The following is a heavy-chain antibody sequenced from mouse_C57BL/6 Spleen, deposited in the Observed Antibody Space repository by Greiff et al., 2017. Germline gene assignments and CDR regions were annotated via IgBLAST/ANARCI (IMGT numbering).Heavy chain of an antibody. Sequence: VQLQQSGAELVRPGTSVKVSCKASGYAFTNYLIAWVKQRPGQGLEWIGVINPGSGGTNYNEKFKGKATLTADKSSSTAYMQLSSLTSEDAAVYFCARRNYYAMDYWGQGTAVTVSS. V-gene: IGHV1-54*01. J-gene: IGHJ4*01. CDR3: ARRNYYAMDY. CDR1: GYAFTNYL. CDR2: INPGSGGT.